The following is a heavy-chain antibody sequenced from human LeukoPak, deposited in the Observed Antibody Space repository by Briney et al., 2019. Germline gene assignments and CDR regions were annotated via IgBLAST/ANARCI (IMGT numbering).Heavy chain of an antibody. V-gene: IGHV4-34*01. CDR2: INHSGST. CDR1: GGSFSGYY. CDR3: ARDNLVRGVVDY. J-gene: IGHJ4*02. Sequence: SGTLSLTCAVYGGSFSGYYWSWIRQPPGKGLEWIGEINHSGSTNYNPSLKSRVTISVDTSKNQFSLKLSSVTAADTAVYYCARDNLVRGVVDYCVQRTLVTVSS. D-gene: IGHD3-10*01.